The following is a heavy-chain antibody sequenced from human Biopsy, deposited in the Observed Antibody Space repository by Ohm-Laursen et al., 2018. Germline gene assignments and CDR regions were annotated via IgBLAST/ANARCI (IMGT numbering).Heavy chain of an antibody. V-gene: IGHV4-59*01. D-gene: IGHD2-8*02. Sequence: TLSLTCPVSGDSIRSYYWSWIRQPPGKGLEWIGYVYYTGSTDYNPSLQSRVTISVDTSKNHFSLRLRSVTPADTAIYYCARDRGYCSGRTVPGYFDLWGRGTLVTVSS. CDR1: GDSIRSYY. CDR3: ARDRGYCSGRTVPGYFDL. J-gene: IGHJ2*01. CDR2: VYYTGST.